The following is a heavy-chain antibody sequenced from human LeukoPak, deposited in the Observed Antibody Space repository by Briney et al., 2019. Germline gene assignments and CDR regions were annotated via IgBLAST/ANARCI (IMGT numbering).Heavy chain of an antibody. D-gene: IGHD6-13*01. CDR3: ARTIAAAGTGGDY. CDR1: GGSISRYY. J-gene: IGHJ4*02. Sequence: SETLSLTCTVSGGSISRYYWSWIRQPPGKGLEWIGYIYNSGTTNYNPSLKSRVTISVDTSKSQFSLKLSSVTAADTAMYYCARTIAAAGTGGDYWGQGTLATVSS. V-gene: IGHV4-59*01. CDR2: IYNSGTT.